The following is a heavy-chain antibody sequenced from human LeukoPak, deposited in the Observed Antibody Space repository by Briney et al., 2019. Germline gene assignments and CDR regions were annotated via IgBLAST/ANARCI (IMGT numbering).Heavy chain of an antibody. Sequence: TGGSLRLSCAASGFTFDDYAMHWVRQAPGKGLEWVSGISWNSGSIGYADSVKGRFTISRDNAKNSLYLQMNSLRAEDTALYYCAKEFQWLVNGFDYWGQGTLVTVSS. CDR3: AKEFQWLVNGFDY. J-gene: IGHJ4*02. V-gene: IGHV3-9*01. D-gene: IGHD6-19*01. CDR2: ISWNSGSI. CDR1: GFTFDDYA.